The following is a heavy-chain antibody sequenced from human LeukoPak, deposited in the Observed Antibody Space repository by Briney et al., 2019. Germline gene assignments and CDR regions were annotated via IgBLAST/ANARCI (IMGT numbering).Heavy chain of an antibody. Sequence: GSLRLSCAASGFTFSSYAMSWVRQAPGKGLEWVSAISGSGGSTYYADSVKGRFTISRDNSKNTLYLQMNSLRAEDTAVYYCAKDLGLRRGSSGWYGYWGQGTLVTVSS. J-gene: IGHJ4*02. CDR1: GFTFSSYA. CDR2: ISGSGGST. D-gene: IGHD6-19*01. CDR3: AKDLGLRRGSSGWYGY. V-gene: IGHV3-23*01.